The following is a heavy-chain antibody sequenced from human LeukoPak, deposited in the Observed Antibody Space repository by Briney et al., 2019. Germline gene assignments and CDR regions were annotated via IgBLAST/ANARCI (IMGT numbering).Heavy chain of an antibody. V-gene: IGHV1-46*03. CDR3: ARDPRYYYDSSGDPINAFDI. CDR1: GYTFTGYY. CDR2: INPSGGST. Sequence: GASVKVSCKASGYTFTGYYMHWVRQAPGQGLEWMGIINPSGGSTSYAQKFQGRVTMTRDTSTSTVYMELSSLRSEDTAVYYCARDPRYYYDSSGDPINAFDIWGQGTMVTVSP. J-gene: IGHJ3*02. D-gene: IGHD3-22*01.